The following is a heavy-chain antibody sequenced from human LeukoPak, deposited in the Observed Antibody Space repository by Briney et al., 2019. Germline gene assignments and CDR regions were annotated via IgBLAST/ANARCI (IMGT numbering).Heavy chain of an antibody. Sequence: SETLSLTCTVSGGSISSSNYYWGWIRQPPGKGLEWIGSIYYSGSTYYNPSLKSRVTISVDTSKNQYSLKLSSVTAADTAVYYCAREGDDFWSGYYRHNWFDPWGQGTLVTVSS. CDR2: IYYSGST. CDR1: GGSISSSNYY. J-gene: IGHJ5*02. CDR3: AREGDDFWSGYYRHNWFDP. V-gene: IGHV4-39*02. D-gene: IGHD3-3*01.